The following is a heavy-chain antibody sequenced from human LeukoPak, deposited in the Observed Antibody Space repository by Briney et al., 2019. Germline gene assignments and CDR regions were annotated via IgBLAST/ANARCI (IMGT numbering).Heavy chain of an antibody. CDR2: TYYRSKWYN. J-gene: IGHJ3*02. CDR1: GDSVSSNSAA. CDR3: ARTGSSSWYYAVNRDDFDI. V-gene: IGHV6-1*01. D-gene: IGHD6-13*01. Sequence: SQTLSLTCAISGDSVSSNSAAWNWIRQSPSRGLEWLGRTYYRSKWYNDYAVSVKSRITINPDTSKNQFSLQLNSVTPEDTAVYYCARTGSSSWYYAVNRDDFDIGGQGTMVTVSS.